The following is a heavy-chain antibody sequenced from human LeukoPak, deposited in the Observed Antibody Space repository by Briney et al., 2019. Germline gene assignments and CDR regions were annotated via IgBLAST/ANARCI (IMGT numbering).Heavy chain of an antibody. CDR3: ARDIAADDAFDI. Sequence: SVKVSCKASGGTFSSHAISWVRQAPGQGLEWMGGIIPIFGTANYAQKFQGRVTITTDESTSTAYMELSSLRSEDTAVYYCARDIAADDAFDIWGQGTMVTVSS. CDR2: IIPIFGTA. CDR1: GGTFSSHA. D-gene: IGHD6-13*01. V-gene: IGHV1-69*05. J-gene: IGHJ3*02.